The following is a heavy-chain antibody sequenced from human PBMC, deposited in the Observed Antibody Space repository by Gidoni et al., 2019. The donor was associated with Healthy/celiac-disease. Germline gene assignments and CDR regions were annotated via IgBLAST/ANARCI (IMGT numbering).Heavy chain of an antibody. D-gene: IGHD3-3*01. Sequence: QVQLVESGGGVVQPGRSLRLSCAASGFTFSSYAMPWVRQAPGKGLEWVAVISYDGSNKYYADSVKGRFTISRDNSKNTLYLQMNSLRAEDTAVYYCARDLYYDFWSGYYAAYYYYGMDVWGQGTTVTVSS. CDR1: GFTFSSYA. CDR3: ARDLYYDFWSGYYAAYYYYGMDV. V-gene: IGHV3-30-3*01. CDR2: ISYDGSNK. J-gene: IGHJ6*02.